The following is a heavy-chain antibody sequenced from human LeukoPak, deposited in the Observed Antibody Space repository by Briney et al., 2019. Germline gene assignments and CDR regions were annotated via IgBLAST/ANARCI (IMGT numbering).Heavy chain of an antibody. CDR2: IYHAGTT. D-gene: IGHD6-13*01. V-gene: IGHV4-4*02. Sequence: KPSETLSLTCAVSGASISSSNWWSWARQPPGKGLEWIGEIYHAGTTNYNPSLKSRVTISVDTSKNQFSLKLSSVTDADTAVYYCARAGANGIEAAGSLRYWGQGTLVTVSS. CDR3: ARAGANGIEAAGSLRY. J-gene: IGHJ4*02. CDR1: GASISSSNW.